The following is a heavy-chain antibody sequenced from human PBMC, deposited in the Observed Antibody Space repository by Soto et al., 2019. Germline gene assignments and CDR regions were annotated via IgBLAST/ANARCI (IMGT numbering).Heavy chain of an antibody. D-gene: IGHD2-21*02. Sequence: QVQLVQSGAEEKKPGASVKVSCKASGYTFTSYAMHWVRQAPGQRLEWMGWINAGNGNTKYSQKFQGRVTITRDTSESTAYMELSSLRSEDKAVYYCARSIVVVTALDYWGQGTLVTVSS. CDR3: ARSIVVVTALDY. CDR1: GYTFTSYA. V-gene: IGHV1-3*05. CDR2: INAGNGNT. J-gene: IGHJ4*02.